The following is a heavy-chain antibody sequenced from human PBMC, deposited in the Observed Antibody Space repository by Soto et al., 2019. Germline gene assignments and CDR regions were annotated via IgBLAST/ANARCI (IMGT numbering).Heavy chain of an antibody. Sequence: SVKVSCKASGGTFSGYAISWVRQAPGQGLEWMGGIIPIFGTANYAQKFQGRVTITADESTSTAYMELSSLRSEDTAVYYCARHWDYGSGSYYETPFYYYYYGMDVWGQGTTVTVSS. CDR3: ARHWDYGSGSYYETPFYYYYYGMDV. V-gene: IGHV1-69*13. CDR2: IIPIFGTA. J-gene: IGHJ6*02. D-gene: IGHD3-10*01. CDR1: GGTFSGYA.